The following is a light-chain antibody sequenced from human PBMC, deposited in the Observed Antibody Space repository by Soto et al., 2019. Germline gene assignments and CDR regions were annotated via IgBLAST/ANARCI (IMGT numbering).Light chain of an antibody. CDR2: DAS. CDR3: QQYDNLPVT. J-gene: IGKJ5*01. Sequence: DIQMTQSPSSLSASVRDRVTITCQASQDISNYLNWYQQKPGKATKLLIYDASNLETDVPSRFSESGSGTDFTFTISSLQPEDIATYYCQQYDNLPVTFGQGTRLEIK. V-gene: IGKV1-33*01. CDR1: QDISNY.